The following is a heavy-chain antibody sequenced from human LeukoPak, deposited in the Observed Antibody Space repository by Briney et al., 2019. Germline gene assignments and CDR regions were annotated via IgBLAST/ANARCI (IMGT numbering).Heavy chain of an antibody. CDR3: ARGYCSSTSCYAFVDWFDP. Sequence: GESLKISCKGSGYSFTSYWIGWVRQMPGKGLGWMGIIYPGDSDTRYSPSFQGQVTIPADKSISTAYLQWSSLKASDTAMYYCARGYCSSTSCYAFVDWFDPWGQGTLVTVSS. CDR2: IYPGDSDT. CDR1: GYSFTSYW. D-gene: IGHD2-2*01. V-gene: IGHV5-51*01. J-gene: IGHJ5*02.